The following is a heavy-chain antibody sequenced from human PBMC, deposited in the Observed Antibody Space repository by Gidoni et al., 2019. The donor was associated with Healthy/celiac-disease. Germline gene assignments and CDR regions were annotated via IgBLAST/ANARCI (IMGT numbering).Heavy chain of an antibody. V-gene: IGHV4-34*01. J-gene: IGHJ4*02. D-gene: IGHD3-10*01. Sequence: QVQLQQWRAGLLTPSEPLSLTCAGYGGSFSGYYWSWIRQHPGKGLAWIGEINHSGSTNYNPSLKSRVTISVDTSKNQFSLKLSSVTAADTAVYYCARGASRGYRGPVNYWGQGTLVTVSS. CDR2: INHSGST. CDR1: GGSFSGYY. CDR3: ARGASRGYRGPVNY.